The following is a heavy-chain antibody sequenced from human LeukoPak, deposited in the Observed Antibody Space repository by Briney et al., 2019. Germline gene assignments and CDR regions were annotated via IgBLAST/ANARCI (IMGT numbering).Heavy chain of an antibody. CDR3: ARLNVLNNSVLHHFDH. Sequence: SETLSLTCTVSGGSISSYYWSWIRQPPGKGLEWIGYIYYSGSTNYNPSLKSRVTISVDTSKNHFSLKLNSVTAADTAVYYCARLNVLNNSVLHHFDHWGQGTLVTVSS. D-gene: IGHD1/OR15-1a*01. V-gene: IGHV4-59*08. CDR1: GGSISSYY. CDR2: IYYSGST. J-gene: IGHJ4*02.